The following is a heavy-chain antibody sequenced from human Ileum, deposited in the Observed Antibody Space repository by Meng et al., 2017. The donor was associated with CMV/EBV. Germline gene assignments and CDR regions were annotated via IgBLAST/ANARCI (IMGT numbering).Heavy chain of an antibody. V-gene: IGHV3-30-3*01. CDR2: ISYDGGDI. D-gene: IGHD1-26*01. CDR1: GRSLNSNA. J-gene: IGHJ4*02. Sequence: SGRSLNSNARHWVRQVPGKGLEWVALISYDGGDIFYADPVKGRFTISKDNSKNTLYLEMTGLRREDTGLYYCARDPSLTWVAKRPDYWGQGTLVTVSS. CDR3: ARDPSLTWVAKRPDY.